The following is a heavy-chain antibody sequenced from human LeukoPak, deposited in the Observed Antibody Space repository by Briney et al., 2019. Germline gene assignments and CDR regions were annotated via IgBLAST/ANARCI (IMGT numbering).Heavy chain of an antibody. CDR1: GFTFSTYT. D-gene: IGHD6-13*01. V-gene: IGHV3-21*01. CDR2: IHSSISDV. J-gene: IGHJ3*02. CDR3: ARTAGPVGAFDI. Sequence: SGGSLRLSCAASGFTFSTYTFNWVRQAPGKGLEWVSSIHSSISDVYYADSVKGRFTFSRGNAKNSLYLQMNSLRAEDTAVYYCARTAGPVGAFDIWGQGTVVTVSS.